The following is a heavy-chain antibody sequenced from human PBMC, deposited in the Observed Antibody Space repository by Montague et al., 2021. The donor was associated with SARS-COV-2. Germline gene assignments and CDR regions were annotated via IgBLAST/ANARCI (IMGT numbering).Heavy chain of an antibody. CDR1: GDSVNRNY. CDR2: ILYSGST. D-gene: IGHD4-23*01. V-gene: IGHV4-59*02. Sequence: SETLSLTCSVSGDSVNRNYWSWVRQPPGKGLEWLGYILYSGSTYNPSLNSRVTMSLDTSKNHFSLNLISVTATDTAVYYCAKASRGYGGDFDSWGQGTLVIVSS. CDR3: AKASRGYGGDFDS. J-gene: IGHJ4*02.